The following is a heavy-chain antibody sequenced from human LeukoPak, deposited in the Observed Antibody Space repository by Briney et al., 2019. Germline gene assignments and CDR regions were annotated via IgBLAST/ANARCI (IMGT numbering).Heavy chain of an antibody. V-gene: IGHV1-24*01. Sequence: ASVKVSYKVSGYTLTELSMHWVRQAPGKGLEWMGGFDPEDGETIYAQKFQGRVTMTEDTSTDTAYMELSSLRSEDTAVYYCATLETYYYDSSARGAFDIWGQGTMVTVSS. CDR2: FDPEDGET. CDR3: ATLETYYYDSSARGAFDI. CDR1: GYTLTELS. J-gene: IGHJ3*02. D-gene: IGHD3-22*01.